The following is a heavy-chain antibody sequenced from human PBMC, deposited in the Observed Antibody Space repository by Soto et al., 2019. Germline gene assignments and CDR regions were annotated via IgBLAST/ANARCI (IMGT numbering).Heavy chain of an antibody. V-gene: IGHV4-61*08. D-gene: IGHD3-22*01. CDR1: GGSISSGDYY. CDR2: IYYSGRT. J-gene: IGHJ6*02. CDR3: ARDYYYDSRGYPGAYYYGMDV. Sequence: SETLSLTCTVSGGSISSGDYYWSWIRQPPGKGLEWIGHIYYSGRTNYNPSLKSRVTISGDTSKNQLSLKLSSVTAADTAVYYCARDYYYDSRGYPGAYYYGMDVWGQGTTVTVSS.